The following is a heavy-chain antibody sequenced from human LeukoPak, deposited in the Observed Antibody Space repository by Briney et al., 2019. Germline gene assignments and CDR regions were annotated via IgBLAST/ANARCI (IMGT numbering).Heavy chain of an antibody. D-gene: IGHD3-22*01. V-gene: IGHV3-33*01. Sequence: GGSLRLSCAASGFTFSSYGMHWVRQAPGKGLEWVAVIWYDGSNKYYADSVKGRFTISRDNSKNTLYLQMNSLRAEDTAVYYCARDAYYYDSSGYYQLDYWGQGTLATVSS. J-gene: IGHJ4*02. CDR3: ARDAYYYDSSGYYQLDY. CDR2: IWYDGSNK. CDR1: GFTFSSYG.